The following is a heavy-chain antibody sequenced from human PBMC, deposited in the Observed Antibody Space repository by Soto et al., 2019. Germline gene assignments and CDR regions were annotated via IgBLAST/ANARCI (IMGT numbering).Heavy chain of an antibody. V-gene: IGHV1-18*01. J-gene: IGHJ6*02. CDR2: ISAYNGNT. D-gene: IGHD3-10*01. CDR1: GYTFTSYG. CDR3: ATDGVTMVRGNYGMDV. Sequence: QVQLLQSGAAVKKPGASVKVSCKASGYTFTSYGISWVRQAPGQGLEWMGWISAYNGNTNYAQKLQGRVTRTTDTSTSTADMELRSLRSDDTAVYYCATDGVTMVRGNYGMDVWGQGTTVTVSS.